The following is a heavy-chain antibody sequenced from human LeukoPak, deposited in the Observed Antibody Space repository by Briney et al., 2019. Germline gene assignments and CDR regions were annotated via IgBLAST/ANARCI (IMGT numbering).Heavy chain of an antibody. Sequence: GGSLRLSCAASGFSFGSFWMTWNRQAPGKGLEWVGHINEDGSQTNYIDSVTGRFTISRDNTKDSLYLQMNSLRAEDTAVYFCVRDVGYFHFDSWGQGILVTVSS. CDR1: GFSFGSFW. J-gene: IGHJ4*02. V-gene: IGHV3-7*01. CDR3: VRDVGYFHFDS. CDR2: INEDGSQT. D-gene: IGHD1-1*01.